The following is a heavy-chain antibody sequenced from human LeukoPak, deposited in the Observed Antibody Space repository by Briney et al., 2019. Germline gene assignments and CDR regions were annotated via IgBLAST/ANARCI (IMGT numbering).Heavy chain of an antibody. D-gene: IGHD6-13*01. J-gene: IGHJ3*02. CDR2: IIPIFGTA. CDR1: GYTFTSYA. CDR3: ARKDLIAAAGRGAFDI. Sequence: SVKVSCKASGYTFTSYAMHWVRQAPGQGLEWMGGIIPIFGTASYAQKFQGRVTITTDESTSTAYMELSSLRSEDTAVYYCARKDLIAAAGRGAFDIWGQGTMVTVSS. V-gene: IGHV1-69*05.